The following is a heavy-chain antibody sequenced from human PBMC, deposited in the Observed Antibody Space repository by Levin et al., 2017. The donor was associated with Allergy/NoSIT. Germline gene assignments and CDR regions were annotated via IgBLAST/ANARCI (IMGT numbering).Heavy chain of an antibody. D-gene: IGHD3-9*01. CDR3: ATGSFGLGWGH. Sequence: GESLKISCVGSGFPFNIYGMNWVRQVSGKGLEWVAGIGGGSHGAYNLDFVKGRFTIYRDDSKNTLYLQMNSLRVEDTALYYCATGSFGLGWGHWGQGILVTVSS. CDR2: IGGGSHGA. V-gene: IGHV3-23*01. J-gene: IGHJ1*01. CDR1: GFPFNIYG.